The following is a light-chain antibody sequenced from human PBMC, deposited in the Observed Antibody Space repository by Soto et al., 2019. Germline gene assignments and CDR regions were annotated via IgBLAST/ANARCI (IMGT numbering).Light chain of an antibody. CDR2: RVS. V-gene: IGKV2-30*01. Sequence: DVVLTQSPLSLPVTLGQPASISCRSSQSLVFSDGNTYLFWFQQRPGQSPSRLIYRVSNRDFRDPDRYSGSGSGPDFTLKNSRVEAEDVGVYYCLQSAHWPHTFGQGTKQEIK. CDR1: QSLVFSDGNTY. J-gene: IGKJ2*01. CDR3: LQSAHWPHT.